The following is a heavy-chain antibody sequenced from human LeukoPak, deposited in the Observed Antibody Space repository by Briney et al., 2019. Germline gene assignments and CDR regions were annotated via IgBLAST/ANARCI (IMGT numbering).Heavy chain of an antibody. CDR2: INHSGST. CDR3: ARGIMGCPNY. D-gene: IGHD2-15*01. V-gene: IGHV4-34*01. CDR1: GFTFCDYT. Sequence: GSLRLSCTASGFTFCDYTMSWFRQAPGKGLEWIGEINHSGSTNYNPSLKSRVTISVDTSKNQFSLKLSSVTAADTAVYYCARGIMGCPNYWGQGTLVTVSS. J-gene: IGHJ4*02.